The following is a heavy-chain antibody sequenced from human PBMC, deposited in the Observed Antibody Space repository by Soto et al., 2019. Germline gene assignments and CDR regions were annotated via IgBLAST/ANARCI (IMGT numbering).Heavy chain of an antibody. CDR2: ISYDGSNK. CDR1: GFTFSNYA. Sequence: PGGSLRLSCAASGFTFSNYAMHWVRQAPGKGLEWVAVISYDGSNKYYADSVKGRFTISRDNSKNTLYLQMNSLRVEDTALYYCASMLGSGVGELANWFDPWGQGTRVTVSS. V-gene: IGHV3-30-3*01. D-gene: IGHD2-15*01. CDR3: ASMLGSGVGELANWFDP. J-gene: IGHJ5*02.